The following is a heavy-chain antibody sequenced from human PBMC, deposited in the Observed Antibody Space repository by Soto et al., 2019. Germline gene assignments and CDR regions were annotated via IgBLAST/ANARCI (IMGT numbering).Heavy chain of an antibody. J-gene: IGHJ5*02. V-gene: IGHV4-39*01. D-gene: IGHD3-3*01. CDR3: ARVGGMILGVVMPQTPNGCDP. Sequence: PSEHLSLTCTVSGGSISSSSYYWGWIRQPPGKGLEWIGSIYYSGSTYYNPSLKSRVTISVDTSKNQFSLKLSSVTAADTAVYYCARVGGMILGVVMPQTPNGCDPWGQGKPVT. CDR2: IYYSGST. CDR1: GGSISSSSYY.